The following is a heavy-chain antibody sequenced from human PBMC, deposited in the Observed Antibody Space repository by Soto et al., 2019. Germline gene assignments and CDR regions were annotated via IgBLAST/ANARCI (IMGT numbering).Heavy chain of an antibody. Sequence: CNLIRQSPSRGLEWRGRTYYRSNWSNDYALSVKSRITINPDTSKNQFSLQLYSVTPEDTAVYYCAGVSWFRGMDVWGPGTPVTVSS. CDR2: TYYRSNWSN. V-gene: IGHV6-1*01. J-gene: IGHJ6*02. D-gene: IGHD3-10*01. CDR3: AGVSWFRGMDV.